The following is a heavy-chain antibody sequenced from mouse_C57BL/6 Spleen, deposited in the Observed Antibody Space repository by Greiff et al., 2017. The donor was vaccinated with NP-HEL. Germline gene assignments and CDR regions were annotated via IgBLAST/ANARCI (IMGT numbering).Heavy chain of an antibody. D-gene: IGHD1-1*01. CDR1: GYTFTDHT. V-gene: IGHV1-78*01. Sequence: VQLQESDAELVKPGASVKISCKVSGYTFTDHTIHWMKQRPEQGLEWIGYIYPRDGSTKYNEKFKGKATLTADKSSSTAYMQLNSLTSEDSAVYFCARSYYYGSSDWYFDVWGTGTTVTVSS. J-gene: IGHJ1*03. CDR2: IYPRDGST. CDR3: ARSYYYGSSDWYFDV.